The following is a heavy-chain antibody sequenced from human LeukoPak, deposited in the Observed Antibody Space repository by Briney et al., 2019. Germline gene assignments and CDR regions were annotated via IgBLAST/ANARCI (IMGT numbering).Heavy chain of an antibody. CDR2: IYYSGST. J-gene: IGHJ4*02. CDR1: GGSISSSGYY. V-gene: IGHV4-39*01. D-gene: IGHD2-2*01. Sequence: SETLSLTCTVSGGSISSSGYYWGWIRQPPGKGLEWIGNIYYSGSTYYNSSLKSRITISVDTSKNQSSLKLNSVTAADTAVYYCARLSAHCSSSCCYFDCWGQGTLVTVSS. CDR3: ARLSAHCSSSCCYFDC.